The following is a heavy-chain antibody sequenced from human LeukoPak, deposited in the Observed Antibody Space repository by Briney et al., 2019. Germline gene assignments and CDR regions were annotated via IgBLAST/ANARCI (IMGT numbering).Heavy chain of an antibody. V-gene: IGHV4-61*01. CDR3: ARAQPNDYGDHGSFDY. CDR2: IYYSGST. D-gene: IGHD4-17*01. Sequence: SETLSLTCIVSGGSVSSGSYYWSWIRQPPGKGLEWIGYIYYSGSTNYNPSLKSRVTISVDTSKNQFSLKLSSVTAADTAVYYCARAQPNDYGDHGSFDYWGQGTLVTVSS. CDR1: GGSVSSGSYY. J-gene: IGHJ4*02.